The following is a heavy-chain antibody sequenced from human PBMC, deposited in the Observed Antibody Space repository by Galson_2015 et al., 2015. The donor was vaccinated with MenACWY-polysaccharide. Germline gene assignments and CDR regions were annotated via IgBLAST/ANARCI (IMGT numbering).Heavy chain of an antibody. V-gene: IGHV4-34*01. Sequence: ETLSLTCAVYGGSFSGYYWSWIRQPPGKGLEWIGEINHSGSTNYNPSLKSRVTISVDTSKSQFSLKLSSVTAADTAVYYCARGPGEQQLVPSYGYWGQGTLVTVSS. CDR3: ARGPGEQQLVPSYGY. D-gene: IGHD6-13*01. J-gene: IGHJ4*02. CDR1: GGSFSGYY. CDR2: INHSGST.